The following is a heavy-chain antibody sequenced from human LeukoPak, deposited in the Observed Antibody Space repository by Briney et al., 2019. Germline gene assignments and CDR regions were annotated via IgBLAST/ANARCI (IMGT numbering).Heavy chain of an antibody. D-gene: IGHD2-15*01. CDR2: LDESGRP. CDR3: ARDLGGYPFFMDV. J-gene: IGHJ6*03. CDR1: GGSIRSGRHH. V-gene: IGHV4-39*07. Sequence: PSETLSLTCSVSGGSIRSGRHHWAWVRQPPGKGLEFIGSLDESGRPYYNAPLKSRVTISEDSSGKQFSLNLSSVTAADTVVYFCARDLGGYPFFMDVWGRGTTVIVSS.